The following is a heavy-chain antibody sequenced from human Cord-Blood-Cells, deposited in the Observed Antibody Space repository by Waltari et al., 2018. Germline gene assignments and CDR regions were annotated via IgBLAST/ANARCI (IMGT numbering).Heavy chain of an antibody. CDR1: GGPISSSRYY. CDR2: IYYSGST. Sequence: QLQLQESGPGLVKPSETLSLPCTVSGGPISSSRYYWGWIRQPPGKGLEWIGSIYYSGSTYYNPSLKSRVTISVDTSKNQFSLKLSSVTAADTAVYYCARHRKYNWNYDYWGQGTLVTVSS. V-gene: IGHV4-39*01. J-gene: IGHJ4*02. CDR3: ARHRKYNWNYDY. D-gene: IGHD1-7*01.